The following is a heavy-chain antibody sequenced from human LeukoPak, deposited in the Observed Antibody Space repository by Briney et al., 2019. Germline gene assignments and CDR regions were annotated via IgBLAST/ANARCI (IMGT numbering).Heavy chain of an antibody. CDR3: AEDIHGDSSSWYFDY. D-gene: IGHD6-13*01. J-gene: IGHJ4*02. CDR1: GFTFDDYA. V-gene: IGHV3-9*01. Sequence: GRSLRLSCAASGFTFDDYAMHWVRQAPGKGLEWVSGISWNSGSIGYADSVKGRFTISRDNAKNSLYLRMNSLRAEDTALYYCAEDIHGDSSSWYFDYWGQGTLVTVSS. CDR2: ISWNSGSI.